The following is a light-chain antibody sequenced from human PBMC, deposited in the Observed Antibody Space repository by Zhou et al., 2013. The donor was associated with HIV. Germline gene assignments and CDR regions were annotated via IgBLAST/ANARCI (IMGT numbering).Light chain of an antibody. CDR3: QQSYTSPS. V-gene: IGKV1-39*01. J-gene: IGKJ5*01. CDR2: AAS. CDR1: QSISTY. Sequence: DIQMTQSPSSLSASVGDRVTITCRASQSISTYLNWYQQKPGKAPKLLIYAASSLHSGVPSRFRGSGSGTDFTLTINSLQPEDFATYFCQQSYTSPSFGQGTRLEIK.